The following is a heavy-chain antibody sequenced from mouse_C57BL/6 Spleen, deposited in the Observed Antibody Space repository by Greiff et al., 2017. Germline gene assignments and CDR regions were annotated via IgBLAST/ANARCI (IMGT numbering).Heavy chain of an antibody. D-gene: IGHD3-2*02. CDR1: GYAFSSSW. CDR3: AKSSGYFDY. Sequence: QVQLQQSGPELVKPGASVKISCKASGYAFSSSWMNWVKQRPGKGLGWIGRIYPGDGDTNYNGKFKGKATLTADKSSSTAYMQLSSLTSEDSAVYFCAKSSGYFDYWGQGTTLTVSS. V-gene: IGHV1-82*01. CDR2: IYPGDGDT. J-gene: IGHJ2*01.